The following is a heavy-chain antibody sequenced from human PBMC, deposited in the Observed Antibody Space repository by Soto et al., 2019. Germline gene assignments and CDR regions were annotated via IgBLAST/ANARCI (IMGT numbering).Heavy chain of an antibody. D-gene: IGHD6-19*01. CDR1: GGAFSIYA. CDR2: ISAYNGNT. Sequence: ASVKVSCKASGGAFSIYAISWVRQAPGQGLEWMGWISAYNGNTNYAQTLQGRVTMTTDTSTSTAYMELRSLRSDDTAVYYCARDMGSGPYGMDVWGQGTTVTVSS. CDR3: ARDMGSGPYGMDV. V-gene: IGHV1-18*01. J-gene: IGHJ6*02.